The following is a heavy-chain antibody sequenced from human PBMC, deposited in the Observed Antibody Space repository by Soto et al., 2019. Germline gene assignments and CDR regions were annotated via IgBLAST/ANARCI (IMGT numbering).Heavy chain of an antibody. Sequence: QVHLQESGPGLVKPSETLSLTCTVSGGPISSYYWTWIRQPPGKGPEWIGNIYYSGIANYNPSLGSRVTISVDTSKKQASLTLTSVAAADTAVYYCALDRGYSFGPRINYYFDYWGQGTLVTVSS. D-gene: IGHD5-18*01. CDR1: GGPISSYY. J-gene: IGHJ4*02. V-gene: IGHV4-59*12. CDR2: IYYSGIA. CDR3: ALDRGYSFGPRINYYFDY.